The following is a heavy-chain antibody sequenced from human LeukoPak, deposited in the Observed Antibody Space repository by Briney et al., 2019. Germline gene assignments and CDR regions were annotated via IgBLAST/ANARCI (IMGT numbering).Heavy chain of an antibody. D-gene: IGHD3-3*01. V-gene: IGHV3-33*01. CDR2: IWYDGSNK. Sequence: PGRSLRLSCAASGFTFSSYGMHWVRQAPGKGLEWVAVIWYDGSNKYYADPVKGRFTISRDNSKNTLYLQMNSLRAEDTAVYYCARSEIKAIFGVVAYYYYGMDVWGQGTTVTVSS. J-gene: IGHJ6*02. CDR3: ARSEIKAIFGVVAYYYYGMDV. CDR1: GFTFSSYG.